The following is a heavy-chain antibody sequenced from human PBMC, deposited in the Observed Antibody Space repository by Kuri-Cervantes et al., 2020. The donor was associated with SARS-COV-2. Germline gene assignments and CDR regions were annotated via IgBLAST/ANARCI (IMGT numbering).Heavy chain of an antibody. J-gene: IGHJ6*03. CDR2: FDPEDGET. CDR3: ATLSLPRSTSYYYYYYMDV. Sequence: ASVKVSCKVSGYTLTELSMHWVRQAPGKGLEWMGGFDPEDGETIYAQKFQGRVTMTEDTSTDTAYMELSSLRPEDTAVYYCATLSLPRSTSYYYYYYMDVWGKGTTVTVSS. CDR1: GYTLTELS. V-gene: IGHV1-24*01. D-gene: IGHD2-2*01.